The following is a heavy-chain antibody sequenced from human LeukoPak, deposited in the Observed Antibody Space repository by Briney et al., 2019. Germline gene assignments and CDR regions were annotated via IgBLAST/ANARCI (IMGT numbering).Heavy chain of an antibody. Sequence: SQTLSLTCAISGDSVSSNSAAWNWIRQSPSRGLEWLGRTYYRSKWYNDYAVSVKSRITINPDTSKNQFSLQLNSVTPGDTAVYYCARAGGDGYNWRGNYFDYWGQGTLVTVSS. J-gene: IGHJ4*02. CDR2: TYYRSKWYN. CDR3: ARAGGDGYNWRGNYFDY. CDR1: GDSVSSNSAA. V-gene: IGHV6-1*01. D-gene: IGHD5-24*01.